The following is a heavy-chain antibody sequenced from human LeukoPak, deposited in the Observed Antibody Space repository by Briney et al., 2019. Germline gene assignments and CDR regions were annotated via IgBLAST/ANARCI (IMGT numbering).Heavy chain of an antibody. CDR2: IIPIFGTA. CDR1: GGTFSSYA. V-gene: IGHV1-69*05. D-gene: IGHD3-3*01. Sequence: GASVKVSCKASGGTFSSYAISWVRQAPGQGLEWMGGIIPIFGTANYAQKFQGRVTTTTDESTSTAYMELSSLRSEDTAVYYCARSDFGVVISQNWFDPWGQGTLVTVSS. J-gene: IGHJ5*02. CDR3: ARSDFGVVISQNWFDP.